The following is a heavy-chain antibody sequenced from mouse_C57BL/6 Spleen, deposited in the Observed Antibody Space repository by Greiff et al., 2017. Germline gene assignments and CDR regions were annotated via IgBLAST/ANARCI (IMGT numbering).Heavy chain of an antibody. Sequence: QVQLKESGAELARPGASVKLSCKASGYTFTSYGISWVKQRTGQGLEWIGEIYPRSGNTYYNEKFKGKATLTADKSSSTAYMELRRLTSEDSAVDFGAREGGSSHGDYWGQGTTLTVSS. CDR3: AREGGSSHGDY. V-gene: IGHV1-81*01. CDR1: GYTFTSYG. D-gene: IGHD1-1*01. CDR2: IYPRSGNT. J-gene: IGHJ2*01.